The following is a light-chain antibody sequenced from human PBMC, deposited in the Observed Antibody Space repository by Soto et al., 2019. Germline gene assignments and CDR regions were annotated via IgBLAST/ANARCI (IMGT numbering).Light chain of an antibody. J-gene: IGKJ2*01. CDR3: LQHNSFPYT. CDR2: GAS. V-gene: IGKV1-5*01. CDR1: QSISSW. Sequence: DIQMTQSPSTLSASVGDRVTITCRASQSISSWLAWYQQKPGKAPKRLIYGASSLQSGVPSRFSGSGSGTEFTLTISSLQPEDSATYYCLQHNSFPYTFGQGTKLEIK.